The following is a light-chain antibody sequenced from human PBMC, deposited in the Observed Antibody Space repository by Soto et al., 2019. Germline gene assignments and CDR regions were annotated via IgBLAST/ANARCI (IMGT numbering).Light chain of an antibody. CDR2: LVS. CDR1: TSDISDYNY. CDR3: TSWGI. V-gene: IGLV2-14*01. Sequence: QSALTQPASVSGSPGQSITISCTGTTSDISDYNYVSWYKHLPDKVPKLIISLVSNRPSGVSNRFSGSKSGNTASLTISGLQAEDEGDYYCTSWGIFGPGTKLTVL. J-gene: IGLJ1*01.